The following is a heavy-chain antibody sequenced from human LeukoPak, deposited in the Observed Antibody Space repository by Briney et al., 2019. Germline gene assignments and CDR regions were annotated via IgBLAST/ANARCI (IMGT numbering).Heavy chain of an antibody. J-gene: IGHJ4*02. CDR1: GYTFTSYG. V-gene: IGHV1-18*01. CDR2: ISAYNGNT. Sequence: ASVKVSCKASGYTFTSYGIIWVRQAPGQGLEWMGWISAYNGNTNYAQKLQGRVTMTTDTSTSTAYMELRSLRSDDTAVYYCAKEAKRTTVTTETLDYWGQGNLVTVSS. CDR3: AKEAKRTTVTTETLDY. D-gene: IGHD4-17*01.